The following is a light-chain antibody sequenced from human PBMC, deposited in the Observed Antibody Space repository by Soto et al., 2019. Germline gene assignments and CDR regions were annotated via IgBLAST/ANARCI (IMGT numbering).Light chain of an antibody. CDR2: GTS. CDR1: QTVHSSF. J-gene: IGKJ2*01. V-gene: IGKV3-20*01. CDR3: QQLGGSPPYT. Sequence: EVVLTQSPGTLSLSPGDRATVSCRASQTVHSSFFAWYQQKGGQAPRLLIYGTSNRAAGIPDRFSGHGSGTEFTLTIDGLEPEDFAMYFCQQLGGSPPYTFGRGTRVEI.